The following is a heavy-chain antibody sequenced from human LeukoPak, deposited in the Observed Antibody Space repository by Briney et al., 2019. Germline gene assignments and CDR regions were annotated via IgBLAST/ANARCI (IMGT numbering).Heavy chain of an antibody. CDR2: MSRDGTNK. CDR3: ARHRGPSLHSSGYFDY. Sequence: PGRSLRLSCAASGFPFSGYAMHWVRQAPGKGLEWVAVMSRDGTNKYYADSVKGRFTIARDNPKNTLYLQMDSLRTEDTAVYYCARHRGPSLHSSGYFDYWGQGTPVTVSS. CDR1: GFPFSGYA. V-gene: IGHV3-30-3*01. J-gene: IGHJ4*02. D-gene: IGHD3-22*01.